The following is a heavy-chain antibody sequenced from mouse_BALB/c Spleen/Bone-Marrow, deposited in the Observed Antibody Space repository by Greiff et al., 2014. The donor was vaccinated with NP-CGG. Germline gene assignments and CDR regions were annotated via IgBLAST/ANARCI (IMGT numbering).Heavy chain of an antibody. CDR2: INSDGGST. CDR1: EYEFPSHD. D-gene: IGHD4-1*01. J-gene: IGHJ3*01. Sequence: EVKVEESGGGLVQPGESLKLSCESSEYEFPSHDMSWVRKTPEKRLELVAAINSDGGSTYYPDTMERRFIISRDNTKKTLYLQMSSLRSEDTALYYCARHANWDWFAYWGQGTLVTVSA. V-gene: IGHV5-2*03. CDR3: ARHANWDWFAY.